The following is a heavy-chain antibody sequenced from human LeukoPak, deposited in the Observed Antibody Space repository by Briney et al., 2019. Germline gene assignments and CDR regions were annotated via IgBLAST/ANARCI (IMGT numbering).Heavy chain of an antibody. CDR2: IIPIFGTA. J-gene: IGHJ5*02. D-gene: IGHD6-13*01. V-gene: IGHV1-69*13. CDR3: ARDPRVAAADDWFDP. CDR1: GGTFSSYA. Sequence: GASVKVSCKASGGTFSSYAISWVRQAPGQGLEWMGGIIPIFGTANYAQKSQGRVTITADESTSTAYMELSSLRSEDTAVYYCARDPRVAAADDWFDPWGQGTLVTVSS.